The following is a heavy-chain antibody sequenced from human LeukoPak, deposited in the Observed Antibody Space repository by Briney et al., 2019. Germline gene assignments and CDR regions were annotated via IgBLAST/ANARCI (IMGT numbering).Heavy chain of an antibody. Sequence: GGSLRLSCAASGFTFSSYSMNWVRQAPGKGLEWVSSISSSSSYIYYADSVKGRFTISSDKATNAVYLQMNSLRAEDTGVYYCAREVLTQAIYSGYNAFEIWGRGTMVTVSS. CDR3: AREVLTQAIYSGYNAFEI. CDR2: ISSSSSYI. V-gene: IGHV3-21*01. CDR1: GFTFSSYS. J-gene: IGHJ3*02. D-gene: IGHD5-12*01.